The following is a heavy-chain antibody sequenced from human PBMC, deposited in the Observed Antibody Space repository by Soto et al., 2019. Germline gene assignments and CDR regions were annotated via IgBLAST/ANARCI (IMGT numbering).Heavy chain of an antibody. D-gene: IGHD2-15*01. J-gene: IGHJ6*02. V-gene: IGHV1-69*08. Sequence: QVQLVQSGAEVKKPGSSVKVSCKASGGTFSSYTISWVRQAPGQGLEWMGRIIPILGIANYAQKFQGRVTITADKSTSTAYMERSSLRSEDTAVYYCARDCSGGSCYSGSQYYYYYGMDVWGQGTTVTVSS. CDR1: GGTFSSYT. CDR2: IIPILGIA. CDR3: ARDCSGGSCYSGSQYYYYYGMDV.